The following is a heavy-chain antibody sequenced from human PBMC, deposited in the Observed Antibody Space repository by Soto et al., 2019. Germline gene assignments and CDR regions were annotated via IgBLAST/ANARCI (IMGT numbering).Heavy chain of an antibody. CDR3: AKDLRRITMIVVVPYFDY. CDR2: ISGSGGST. Sequence: GGSLRLSCAASGFTFSSYAMSWVRQAPGKGLERVSAISGSGGSTYYADSVKGRFTISRDNSKNTLYLQMNSLRAEDTAVYYCAKDLRRITMIVVVPYFDYWGQGTLVTVSS. V-gene: IGHV3-23*01. D-gene: IGHD3-22*01. J-gene: IGHJ4*02. CDR1: GFTFSSYA.